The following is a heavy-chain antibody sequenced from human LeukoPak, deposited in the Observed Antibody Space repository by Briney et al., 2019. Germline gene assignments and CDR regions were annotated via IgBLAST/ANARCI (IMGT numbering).Heavy chain of an antibody. Sequence: SETLSLTCTVSGGSISSSSYYWGWIRQPPGKGLEWIGSIYYSGSTYYNPSLKSRVTISVDTSKNQFSLKLSSVTAADTAVYYCARNYYYDSSGWTDAFDIWGQGTMVTVSS. D-gene: IGHD3-22*01. CDR2: IYYSGST. J-gene: IGHJ3*02. CDR1: GGSISSSSYY. V-gene: IGHV4-39*07. CDR3: ARNYYYDSSGWTDAFDI.